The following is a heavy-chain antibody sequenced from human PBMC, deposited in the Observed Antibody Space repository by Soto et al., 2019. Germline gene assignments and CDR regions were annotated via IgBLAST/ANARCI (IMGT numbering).Heavy chain of an antibody. Sequence: LSLTCNVSGASMRSYSWTWMRLSPGKGLEWIGDIFYSGSSNLNPSLRSRLSTSIDTSKNKFSLMLKSVTAADTAVYYCARDLRCCGLDVWGQGTTVTVSS. D-gene: IGHD3-9*01. CDR3: ARDLRCCGLDV. V-gene: IGHV4-59*01. CDR2: IFYSGSS. CDR1: GASMRSYS. J-gene: IGHJ6*02.